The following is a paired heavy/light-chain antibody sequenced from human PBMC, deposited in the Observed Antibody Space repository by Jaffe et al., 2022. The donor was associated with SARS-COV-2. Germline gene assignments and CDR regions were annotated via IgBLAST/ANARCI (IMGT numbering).Light chain of an antibody. J-gene: IGKJ4*01. CDR1: QSVRTY. V-gene: IGKV3-11*01. CDR3: QQRNNWPLT. Sequence: EVVLTQSPATLSLSPGERVILSCRASQSVRTYLAWYQQKPGQSPRLLIHDVSNRATGTPARFSGGGSGTDFTLTISSLEPEDFAVYYCQQRNNWPLTFGGGTKLEIK. CDR2: DVS.
Heavy chain of an antibody. Sequence: QAHLAESGGGVVQPGRSLRLSCAASGFTFKDYAIHWVRQAPGKGLEWMAVISYDGENEYYADSVKGRFTISRDNSKNTLYLHMDSLTTEDTAIYYCATITPFRGPGEPPDFNIWGQGAMVTVSS. CDR2: ISYDGENE. D-gene: IGHD3-16*01. J-gene: IGHJ3*01. V-gene: IGHV3-30*04. CDR1: GFTFKDYA. CDR3: ATITPFRGPGEPPDFNI.